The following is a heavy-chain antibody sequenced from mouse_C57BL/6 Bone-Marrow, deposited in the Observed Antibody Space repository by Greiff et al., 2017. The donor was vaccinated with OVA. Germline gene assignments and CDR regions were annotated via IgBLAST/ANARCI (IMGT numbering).Heavy chain of an antibody. J-gene: IGHJ2*01. D-gene: IGHD2-2*01. CDR3: ARRRGLRLYYFDY. CDR1: GYTFTSYW. CDR2: INPSNGGT. V-gene: IGHV1-53*01. Sequence: VQLQQPGTELVKPGASVKLSCKASGYTFTSYWMHWVKQRPGQGLEWLGNINPSNGGTNYNEKFKSKATLTVDKSSSTAYMQLSSLTFEDSAVYDCARRRGLRLYYFDYWGQGTTLTVSS.